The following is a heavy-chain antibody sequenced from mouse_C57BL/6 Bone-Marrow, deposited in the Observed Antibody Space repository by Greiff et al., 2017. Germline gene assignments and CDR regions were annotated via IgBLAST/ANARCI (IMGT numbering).Heavy chain of an antibody. J-gene: IGHJ1*03. Sequence: VQLQQSGPELVKPGASVKIPCKASGYTFTDYNMDWVKQSHGKSLAWIGDINPNNGGTIYNQKFKGKATLTVDKSSSTAYMELRSLTSEDTAVYYGARGAVVAHWYFDVWGTGTTVTVSS. D-gene: IGHD1-1*01. CDR1: GYTFTDYN. CDR3: ARGAVVAHWYFDV. CDR2: INPNNGGT. V-gene: IGHV1-18*01.